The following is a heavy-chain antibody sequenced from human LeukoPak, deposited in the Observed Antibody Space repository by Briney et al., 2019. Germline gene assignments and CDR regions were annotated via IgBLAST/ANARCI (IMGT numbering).Heavy chain of an antibody. CDR2: IYYSGST. J-gene: IGHJ3*02. D-gene: IGHD2-2*01. Sequence: SETLSLTCTVSGGSISSSSYYWGWLPQPPGKGLEWIGSIYYSGSTYYNPSLKSRVNISLDTSKNQSSLKLISVTAAHTAVYYCAGGYCSSTSCYHGAFDIWGQGTMVTVSS. CDR3: AGGYCSSTSCYHGAFDI. V-gene: IGHV4-39*07. CDR1: GGSISSSSYY.